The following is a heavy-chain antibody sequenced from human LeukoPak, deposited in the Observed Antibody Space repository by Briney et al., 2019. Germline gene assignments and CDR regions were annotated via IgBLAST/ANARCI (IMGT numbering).Heavy chain of an antibody. D-gene: IGHD1-26*01. CDR1: GGTFSSYA. Sequence: SVKVSCKASGGTFSSYAISWVRQAPGQGLVWVGGIIPIVGTANYAKKVQGRVTITPDESTSTAYMELSSLRSEDTAVYYCARVVVGATTDYWGQGTLVTVSS. V-gene: IGHV1-69*13. CDR2: IIPIVGTA. CDR3: ARVVVGATTDY. J-gene: IGHJ4*02.